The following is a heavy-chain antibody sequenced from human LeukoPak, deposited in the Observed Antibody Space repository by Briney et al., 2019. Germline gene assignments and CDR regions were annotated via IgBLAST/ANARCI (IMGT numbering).Heavy chain of an antibody. CDR1: GYSFTSYW. Sequence: GESLKISCKGSGYSFTSYWIGWVRQMPGKGLEWMGIIYPGDSDTRYSPSFQGQVTISADKSISTAYLQWSSLKASDTAMYYCASHSYDSSGYYVGFDYWGQGTLVTVSS. CDR2: IYPGDSDT. J-gene: IGHJ4*02. D-gene: IGHD3-22*01. V-gene: IGHV5-51*01. CDR3: ASHSYDSSGYYVGFDY.